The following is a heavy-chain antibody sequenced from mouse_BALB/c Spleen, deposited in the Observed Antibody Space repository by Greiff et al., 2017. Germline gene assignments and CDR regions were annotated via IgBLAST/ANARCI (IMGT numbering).Heavy chain of an antibody. J-gene: IGHJ2*01. Sequence: EVKLVESGAGLVQPGGSLRLSCATSGFTFTDYYMSWVRQPPGKALEWLGFIRNKANGYTTEYSVSVKGRLTISRDTSQSILYLQMNTVRAEDNSTYYCARGLPYDMDYWGQGTTLTVSS. CDR3: ARGLPYDMDY. CDR1: GFTFTDYY. D-gene: IGHD2-14*01. CDR2: IRNKANGYTT. V-gene: IGHV7-3*02.